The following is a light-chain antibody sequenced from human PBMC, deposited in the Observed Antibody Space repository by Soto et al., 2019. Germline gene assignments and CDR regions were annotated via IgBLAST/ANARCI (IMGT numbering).Light chain of an antibody. CDR2: EAS. CDR1: QSVGNN. J-gene: IGKJ4*01. Sequence: ETVLIHSPATLSLSPGERATLCSRASQSVGNNLAWYQQKPGQAPGLLIYEASTRATGIPARFSGSGSGTDFTLTISSLEPEDFAVYYCQQHANWPLTFGGGTKVDI. V-gene: IGKV3-11*01. CDR3: QQHANWPLT.